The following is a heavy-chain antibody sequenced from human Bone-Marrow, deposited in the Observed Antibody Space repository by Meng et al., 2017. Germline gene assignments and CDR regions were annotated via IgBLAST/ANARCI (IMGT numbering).Heavy chain of an antibody. Sequence: GESLKISCTASGFTFGDYAMSWVRQAPGKGLEWVGFIRSKAYGGTTEYAASVKGRFTISRDDSKSIAYLQMNSLRAEDTAVYYCAKDLRLGRFDYWGQGTLVTVSS. J-gene: IGHJ4*02. CDR1: GFTFGDYA. CDR3: AKDLRLGRFDY. D-gene: IGHD3-16*01. V-gene: IGHV3-49*04. CDR2: IRSKAYGGTT.